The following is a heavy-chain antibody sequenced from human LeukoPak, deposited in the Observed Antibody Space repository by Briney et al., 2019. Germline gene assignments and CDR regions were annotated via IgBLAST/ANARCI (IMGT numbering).Heavy chain of an antibody. CDR2: IYHSGST. V-gene: IGHV4-38-2*02. D-gene: IGHD1-26*01. CDR1: GYSISSGYY. CDR3: ATVGGSYSRPVDY. Sequence: TSETLSLTCTVSGYSISSGYYWGWIRQPPGKGLEWIGSIYHSGSTNYNPSLKSRVTISVDKSKNQFSLKLSSVTAADTAVYYCATVGGSYSRPVDYWGQGTLVTVSS. J-gene: IGHJ4*02.